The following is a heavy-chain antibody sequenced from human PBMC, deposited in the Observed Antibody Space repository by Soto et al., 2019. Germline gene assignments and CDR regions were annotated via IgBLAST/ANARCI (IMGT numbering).Heavy chain of an antibody. J-gene: IGHJ4*02. D-gene: IGHD6-13*01. V-gene: IGHV3-30-3*01. CDR2: ISYDGSNK. CDR3: AKGAVVEAAAGSPFGLRPRYFDY. Sequence: GGSLRLSCAASGFTFSSYAMHWVRQAPGKGLEWVAVISYDGSNKYYADSVKGRFTISRDNSKNTLYLQMNSLRAEDTAVYYCAKGAVVEAAAGSPFGLRPRYFDYRGQGTLVTVSS. CDR1: GFTFSSYA.